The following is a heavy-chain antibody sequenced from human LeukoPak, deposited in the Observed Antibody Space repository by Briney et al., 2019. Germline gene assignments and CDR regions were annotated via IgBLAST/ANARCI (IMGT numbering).Heavy chain of an antibody. Sequence: PGGSLRLSCAASGFNFNNFAMSLVRQAPGKGPEWLSAMTGPADTTYYAESVKGRFTISRDYSKSMVYLQMNSLRLEDTAIYYCAKGAKIDHWGQGTLVTVSS. CDR3: AKGAKIDH. V-gene: IGHV3-23*01. CDR1: GFNFNNFA. CDR2: MTGPADTT. J-gene: IGHJ4*02.